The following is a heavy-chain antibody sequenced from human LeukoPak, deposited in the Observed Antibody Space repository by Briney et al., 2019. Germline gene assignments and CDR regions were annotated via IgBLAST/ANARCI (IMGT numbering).Heavy chain of an antibody. CDR1: GFSFSTNE. J-gene: IGHJ6*03. CDR3: TTDRHNYYDSSGYYYPYYYYYYMDV. D-gene: IGHD3-22*01. Sequence: GGSLRLSCAASGFSFSTNEMNRVRQAPGKGLEWVGRIKSKTDGGTTDYAAPVKGRYTISRDDSKNTLYLQMNSLKTEDTAVYYCTTDRHNYYDSSGYYYPYYYYYYMDVWGKGTTVTVSS. V-gene: IGHV3-15*01. CDR2: IKSKTDGGTT.